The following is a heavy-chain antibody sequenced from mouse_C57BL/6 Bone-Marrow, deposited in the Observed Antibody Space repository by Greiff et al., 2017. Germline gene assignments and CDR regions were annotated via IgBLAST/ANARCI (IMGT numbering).Heavy chain of an antibody. CDR2: INPNNGGT. CDR1: RYTFTDYY. Sequence: EVKLQQSGPELVKPGASVKISCKASRYTFTDYYMNWVKQSHGKSLEWIGDINPNNGGTSYNQKFKGKATLTVDKSSSTAYMELRSLTSEDSAVYYCARGYYGSLYYFDYWGQGTTLTVSS. D-gene: IGHD1-1*01. CDR3: ARGYYGSLYYFDY. V-gene: IGHV1-26*01. J-gene: IGHJ2*01.